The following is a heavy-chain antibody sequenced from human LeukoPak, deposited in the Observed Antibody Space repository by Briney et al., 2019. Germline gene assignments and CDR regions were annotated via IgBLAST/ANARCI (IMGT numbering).Heavy chain of an antibody. CDR2: INPNSGGT. V-gene: IGHV1-2*04. CDR1: GYTFTGYY. D-gene: IGHD4-17*01. CDR3: ARMDGGGKLNDYDAFDI. J-gene: IGHJ3*02. Sequence: ASVKVSCKASGYTFTGYYMHWVRQAPGQGLEWMGWINPNSGGTNYAQKFQGWVTMTRDTSISTAYMELSRLRSDDTAVYYCARMDGGGKLNDYDAFDIWGQGTMVTVSS.